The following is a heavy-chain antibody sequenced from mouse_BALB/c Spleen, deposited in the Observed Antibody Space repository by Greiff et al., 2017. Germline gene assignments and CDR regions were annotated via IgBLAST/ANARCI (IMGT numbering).Heavy chain of an antibody. V-gene: IGHV14-4*02. Sequence: VQLQQSGAELVRPGASVKLSCTASGFNIKDYYMHWVKQRPEQGLEWIGWIDPGNGDTEYAPKFQGKATMTADTSSNTAYLQLSSLTSEDTAVYYCKIYYDYDGDAMDYWGQGTSVTVSS. CDR1: GFNIKDYY. D-gene: IGHD2-4*01. CDR3: KIYYDYDGDAMDY. CDR2: IDPGNGDT. J-gene: IGHJ4*01.